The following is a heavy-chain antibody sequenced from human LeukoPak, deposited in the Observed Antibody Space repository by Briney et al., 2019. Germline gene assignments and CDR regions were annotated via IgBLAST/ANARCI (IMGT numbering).Heavy chain of an antibody. J-gene: IGHJ4*02. CDR3: ARAYGGNSNFDY. CDR1: GDSISSGSYY. Sequence: PSETLSLTCTVSGDSISSGSYYWSWIRQPAGEGLEWIGRIYSSGRTHYSPSLKSRVAISVDTSKNQFSLKLSSVTAADTAVYYCARAYGGNSNFDYWGQGTLVTVSS. V-gene: IGHV4-61*02. D-gene: IGHD4-23*01. CDR2: IYSSGRT.